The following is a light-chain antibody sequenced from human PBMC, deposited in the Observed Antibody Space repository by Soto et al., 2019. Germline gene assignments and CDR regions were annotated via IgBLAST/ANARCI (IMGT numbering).Light chain of an antibody. V-gene: IGKV1-5*03. Sequence: DRQMTQFPSTLSASVGDRVTITCRASHSISPWLAWYQQKPGKAPKILLAKASTLQSGVPPRFSGSGSGTEFTLTISSLQPDDFATYYCQQYARYPMTFGGGTKVEIK. CDR2: KAS. J-gene: IGKJ4*01. CDR1: HSISPW. CDR3: QQYARYPMT.